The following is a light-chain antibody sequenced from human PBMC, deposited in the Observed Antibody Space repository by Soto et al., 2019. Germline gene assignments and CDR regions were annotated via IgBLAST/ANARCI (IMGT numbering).Light chain of an antibody. CDR1: SSNIGSTT. Sequence: VLTQAPSASGTPGQRVTISCSGSSSNIGSTTVSWYQQLPGTAPKLLIYRNDQRPSGVPDRFSGSKSGTSGSLAISGLQSEDEADYYCAAWDDSLKGYVFGTGTKVTVL. J-gene: IGLJ1*01. CDR2: RND. CDR3: AAWDDSLKGYV. V-gene: IGLV1-44*01.